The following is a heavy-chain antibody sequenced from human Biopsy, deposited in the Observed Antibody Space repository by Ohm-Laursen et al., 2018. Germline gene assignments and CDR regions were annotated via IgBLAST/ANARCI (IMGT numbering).Heavy chain of an antibody. Sequence: SLRLSCAASGFTFSDYYMSWIRQAPGTGLEWISYLSSRGSNIYYADSVKGRFTVSRDNANNSLFLQMNSLRAEDTAVYYCAKDQPDLAVVVAAHWYFDLWGRGTLVTVSS. J-gene: IGHJ2*01. CDR3: AKDQPDLAVVVAAHWYFDL. D-gene: IGHD2-15*01. CDR1: GFTFSDYY. CDR2: LSSRGSNI. V-gene: IGHV3-11*01.